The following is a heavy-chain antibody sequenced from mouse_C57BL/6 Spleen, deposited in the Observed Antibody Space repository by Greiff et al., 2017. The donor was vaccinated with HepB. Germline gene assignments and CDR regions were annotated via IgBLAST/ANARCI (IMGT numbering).Heavy chain of an antibody. CDR3: ARSRAQSFDY. V-gene: IGHV1-82*01. CDR2: IYPGDGDT. J-gene: IGHJ2*01. Sequence: VQLQQSGPELVKPGASVKISCKASGYAFSSSWMNWVKQRPGKGLEWIGRIYPGDGDTNYNGKFKGKATLTADKSSSTAYMQLSSLTSEDSAVYFCARSRAQSFDYWGQVTTLTVSS. D-gene: IGHD3-2*02. CDR1: GYAFSSSW.